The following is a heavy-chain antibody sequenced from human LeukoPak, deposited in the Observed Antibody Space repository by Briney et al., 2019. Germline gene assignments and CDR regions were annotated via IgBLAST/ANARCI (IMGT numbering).Heavy chain of an antibody. V-gene: IGHV1-18*01. CDR1: GYTFTSYG. CDR3: ARDGHLGYYYYYMDV. Sequence: ASVKVSCKASGYTFTSYGISWVRQAPGQGLEWMGWISAYNGNTNYAQKLQGRVTMTRDMSTSTVYMGLSSLRSEDTAVYYCARDGHLGYYYYYMDVWGKGTTVTVSS. CDR2: ISAYNGNT. J-gene: IGHJ6*03.